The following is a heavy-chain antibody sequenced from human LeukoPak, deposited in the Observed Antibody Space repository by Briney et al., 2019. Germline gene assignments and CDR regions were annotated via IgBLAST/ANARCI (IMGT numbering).Heavy chain of an antibody. CDR1: GFTVSSNY. Sequence: GGSLRLSCAASGFTVSSNYMSWVRQAPGKGLEWVSAISGSGGSTYYADSVKGRFTISRDNSKNTLYLQMNSLRAEDTAVYYCAKAFYGSGSYYPNWFDPWGQGTLVTVSS. CDR2: ISGSGGST. V-gene: IGHV3-23*01. CDR3: AKAFYGSGSYYPNWFDP. D-gene: IGHD3-10*01. J-gene: IGHJ5*02.